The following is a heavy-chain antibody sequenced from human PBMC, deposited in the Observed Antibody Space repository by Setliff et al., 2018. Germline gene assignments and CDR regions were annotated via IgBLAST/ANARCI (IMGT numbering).Heavy chain of an antibody. Sequence: PGGSLRLSCAASGVTFNNCAMSWVRQAPGKGLELVANIKQDGSEKYYVDSVKGRFTISRDNAKNSLYLQMNSLRAEDTAVYYCASLFAGDFDYWGQGTLVTVSS. CDR1: GVTFNNCA. V-gene: IGHV3-7*01. J-gene: IGHJ4*02. CDR2: IKQDGSEK. CDR3: ASLFAGDFDY.